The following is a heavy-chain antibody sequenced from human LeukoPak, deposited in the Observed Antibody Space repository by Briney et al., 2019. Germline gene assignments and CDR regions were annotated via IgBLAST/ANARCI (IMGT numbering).Heavy chain of an antibody. D-gene: IGHD3-22*01. J-gene: IGHJ5*02. CDR2: ISSNGGST. V-gene: IGHV3-64D*09. CDR3: VKATPGDSSGYYYPFRS. CDR1: GFTFSSYA. Sequence: GGSLRLSCSASGFTFSSYAMHWVRQAPGKGLEYVSAISSNGGSTYYADSVKGRFTISRDNSKNTLYLQMSSLRAEDTAVHYCVKATPGDSSGYYYPFRSWGQGTLVTVSS.